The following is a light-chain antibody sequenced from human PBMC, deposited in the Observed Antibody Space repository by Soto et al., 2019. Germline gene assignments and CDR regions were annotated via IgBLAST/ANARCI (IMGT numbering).Light chain of an antibody. CDR3: CSYAGSHTWV. CDR2: DVD. V-gene: IGLV2-11*01. J-gene: IGLJ3*02. Sequence: QSALTQPRSVSGSFGQSVTISCTGTSSDVGDSDSVSWYQQHPGRAPKLMISDVDKRPSGVPDRFSGSKSGNTASLTISGLQSDDEAYYYCCSYAGSHTWVFGGGTKVTVL. CDR1: SSDVGDSDS.